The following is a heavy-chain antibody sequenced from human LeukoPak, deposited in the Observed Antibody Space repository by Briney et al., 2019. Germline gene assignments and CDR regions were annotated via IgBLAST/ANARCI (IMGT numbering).Heavy chain of an antibody. J-gene: IGHJ4*02. CDR1: GFTFSYYW. CDR3: GRGMTTIDN. Sequence: GGSLRLSCEASGFTFSYYWMTWVRQAPGKGLEWVATIKADGTEKYYMDSVKGRFTISRDNTKTSLYVQMNSLRAEDTAVYYCGRGMTTIDNWGQGNLVTVSS. V-gene: IGHV3-7*04. D-gene: IGHD1-14*01. CDR2: IKADGTEK.